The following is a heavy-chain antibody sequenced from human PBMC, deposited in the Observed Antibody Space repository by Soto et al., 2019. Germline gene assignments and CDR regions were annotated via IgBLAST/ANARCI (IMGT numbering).Heavy chain of an antibody. D-gene: IGHD6-13*01. J-gene: IGHJ5*02. V-gene: IGHV3-30-3*01. CDR2: ISDDGDNR. CDR3: ATDGPIAAAGNNWFDP. Sequence: QVQLVESGGDVVQPGRSLRLSCTASGFTFSTYTMHWVRQSPGKGLEWLAFISDDGDNRYYEESVRGRFTISRYNSKNSLYLQMDSRRAEYTAVYDCATDGPIAAAGNNWFDPWGQGTLVTGSS. CDR1: GFTFSTYT.